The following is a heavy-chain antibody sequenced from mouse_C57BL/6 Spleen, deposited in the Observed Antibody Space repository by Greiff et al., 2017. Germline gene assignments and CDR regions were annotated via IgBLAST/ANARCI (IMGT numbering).Heavy chain of an antibody. V-gene: IGHV1-78*01. J-gene: IGHJ3*01. D-gene: IGHD2-4*01. CDR2: IYPRDGST. Sequence: QVQLQQSDAELVKPGASVKISCTASGYTFTDHTIHWMKQRPEQGLEWIGYIYPRDGSTKYNAKFKGKDTMTADKSSSTAYMQLNSLTAEDSAVYFCASDDIVYDCDSGFAYWGQGTLVTVSA. CDR1: GYTFTDHT. CDR3: ASDDIVYDCDSGFAY.